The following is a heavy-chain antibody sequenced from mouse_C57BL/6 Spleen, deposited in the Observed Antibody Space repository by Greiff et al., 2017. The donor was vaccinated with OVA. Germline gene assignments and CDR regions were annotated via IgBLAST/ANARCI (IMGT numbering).Heavy chain of an antibody. J-gene: IGHJ3*01. Sequence: QVQLQQPGAELVRPGTSVKLSCKASGYTFTSYWMHWVKQRPGQGLEWIGVIDPSDSYTNYNQKFKGKATLTVDTSSSTAYMQLSSLTSEDSAVYYCARGDGNYAWFAYWGQGTLVTVSA. CDR2: IDPSDSYT. CDR1: GYTFTSYW. D-gene: IGHD2-1*01. V-gene: IGHV1-59*01. CDR3: ARGDGNYAWFAY.